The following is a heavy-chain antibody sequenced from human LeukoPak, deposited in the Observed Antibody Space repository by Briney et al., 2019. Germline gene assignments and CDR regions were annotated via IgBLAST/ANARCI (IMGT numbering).Heavy chain of an antibody. J-gene: IGHJ4*02. CDR3: ARGSYDSTKYDY. CDR2: IYYSGST. V-gene: IGHV4-59*01. Sequence: PSETLSLTCTVSGGSISSYYWSWIRQPPGKGLEWIGYIYYSGSTNYNPSLKSRVTISVDTSKNQFSLKLSSVTAADTAVYYCARGSYDSTKYDYWGQGTLVTVSS. D-gene: IGHD3-22*01. CDR1: GGSISSYY.